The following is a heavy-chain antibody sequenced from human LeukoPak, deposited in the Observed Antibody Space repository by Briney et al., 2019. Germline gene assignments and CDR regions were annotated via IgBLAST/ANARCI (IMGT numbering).Heavy chain of an antibody. CDR3: ARGRNYYGSGTINGGY. J-gene: IGHJ4*02. V-gene: IGHV3-9*01. CDR1: GFTFDDYA. D-gene: IGHD3-10*01. CDR2: ISWNSGSI. Sequence: GGSLRLSCAASGFTFDDYAMHWVRQAPGKGREWVSGISWNSGSIGYADSVKGRFTISRDNAKNSLYLQMNSLRAEDTAAYYCARGRNYYGSGTINGGYWGQGTLVTVSS.